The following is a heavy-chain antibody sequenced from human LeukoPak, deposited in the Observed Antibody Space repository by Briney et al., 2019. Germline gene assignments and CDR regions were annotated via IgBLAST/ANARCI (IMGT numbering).Heavy chain of an antibody. Sequence: ASETLSLTCAVYGGSLSGYYWSWIRQPPGKGLEWIGSIYYSGTTYYNPSLKSRVAISVDTSKNQFSLKLSSVTAADTAVYYCARHYGPWGQGTLVTVSS. CDR1: GGSLSGYY. CDR3: ARHYGP. V-gene: IGHV4-39*01. CDR2: IYYSGTT. J-gene: IGHJ5*02. D-gene: IGHD4-17*01.